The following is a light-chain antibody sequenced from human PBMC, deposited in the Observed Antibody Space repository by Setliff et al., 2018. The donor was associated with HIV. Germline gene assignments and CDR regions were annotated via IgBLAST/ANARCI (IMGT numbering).Light chain of an antibody. J-gene: IGLJ1*01. CDR3: QVWDSSSDHYV. CDR2: DDT. Sequence: SYELTQPPSVSVAPGKTARITCGENNIGSKSVHWYQQKPGQAPVLVVYDDTDRPSGIPERFSGSNSGNTATLTISRIEAGDEADCYCQVWDSSSDHYVFGTGTKVTVL. CDR1: NIGSKS. V-gene: IGLV3-21*03.